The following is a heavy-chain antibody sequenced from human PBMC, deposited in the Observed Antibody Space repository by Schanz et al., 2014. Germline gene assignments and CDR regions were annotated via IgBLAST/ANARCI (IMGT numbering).Heavy chain of an antibody. V-gene: IGHV3-7*01. CDR2: INQDGSEK. Sequence: EVQLVESGGGLVQPGGSLRLSCAASGFTFSSYCINWVRQAPGKGLEWVANINQDGSEKYYVDSVKGRFTISRDNSKNTLYLLMNSLRAEDTAVYYCAKDLISGWSGFDYWGQGTLVTVSS. CDR1: GFTFSSYC. D-gene: IGHD6-19*01. CDR3: AKDLISGWSGFDY. J-gene: IGHJ4*02.